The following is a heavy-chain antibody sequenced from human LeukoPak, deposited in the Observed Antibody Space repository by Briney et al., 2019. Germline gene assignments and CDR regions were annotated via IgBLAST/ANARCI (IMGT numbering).Heavy chain of an antibody. V-gene: IGHV3-21*01. CDR2: ISSSSSYI. Sequence: GGSLRLSCAASGFTFSSYSMNWVRQAPGKGLEWVSFISSSSSYIYCADSVKGRFTISRDNAKNSLYLQMNSLRAEDTAVYYCARGITMVRGVPYYFDYWGQGTLVTVSS. J-gene: IGHJ4*02. CDR3: ARGITMVRGVPYYFDY. D-gene: IGHD3-10*01. CDR1: GFTFSSYS.